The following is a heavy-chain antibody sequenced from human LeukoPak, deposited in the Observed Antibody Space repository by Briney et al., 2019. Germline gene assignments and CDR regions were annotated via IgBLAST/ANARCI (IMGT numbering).Heavy chain of an antibody. D-gene: IGHD3-10*01. Sequence: ASVKVSCKASGGTFSSYAISWVRQAPGQGLGWVGRFNPNIGGTNYAQKFQGRVTMTRDTSISTAYMELSRLRSDDTAVYYCASIRGPGSYYAHAFDIWGQGTMVTVSS. V-gene: IGHV1-2*02. CDR3: ASIRGPGSYYAHAFDI. CDR1: GGTFSSYA. CDR2: FNPNIGGT. J-gene: IGHJ3*02.